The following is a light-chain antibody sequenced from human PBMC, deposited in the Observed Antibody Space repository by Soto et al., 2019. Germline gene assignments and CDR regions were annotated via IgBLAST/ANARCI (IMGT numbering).Light chain of an antibody. Sequence: QSVLNQPPSASGTPGQRVTISCSGSSSNIGSKTVNWYQQLPGTAPKLLIYRNYQRPSGVPDRFSGSKSGTSASLAISGLQSEDEADYYCSAWDASLNGYVFGTGTKVT. J-gene: IGLJ1*01. CDR3: SAWDASLNGYV. V-gene: IGLV1-44*01. CDR1: SSNIGSKT. CDR2: RNY.